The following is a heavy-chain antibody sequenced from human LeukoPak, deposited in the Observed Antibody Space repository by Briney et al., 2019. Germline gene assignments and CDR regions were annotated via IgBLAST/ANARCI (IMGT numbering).Heavy chain of an antibody. D-gene: IGHD6-19*01. V-gene: IGHV3-21*01. CDR1: GFTFSRYS. J-gene: IGHJ4*02. CDR3: ASYASGQWPFNY. CDR2: ISSSNSYI. Sequence: PGGSLRLSCAVSGFTFSRYSMNWVRQAPGKRLEWVSSISSSNSYIYYADSVKGRFTISRDNAKNSLYLQMNSLRAEDTAVYYCASYASGQWPFNYWGQGTLVTVSS.